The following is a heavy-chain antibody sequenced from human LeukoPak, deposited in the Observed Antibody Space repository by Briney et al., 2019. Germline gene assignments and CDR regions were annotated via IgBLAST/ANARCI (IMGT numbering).Heavy chain of an antibody. CDR2: ISNNGGYT. D-gene: IGHD2-15*01. CDR3: AKQLGYCSDGSCYFPY. J-gene: IGHJ4*02. Sequence: GGSLRLSCAASGFTFSGSAMSWVRQAPGKGLEWVSAISNNGGYTYYADSVQGRFTISRDNSKSTLCLQMNSLRAEDAAVYYCAKQLGYCSDGSCYFPYWGQGTLVTVSS. V-gene: IGHV3-23*01. CDR1: GFTFSGSA.